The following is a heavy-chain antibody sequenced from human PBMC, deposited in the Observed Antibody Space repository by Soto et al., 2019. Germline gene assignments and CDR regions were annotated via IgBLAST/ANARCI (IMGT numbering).Heavy chain of an antibody. CDR3: ARAMPTAGYIYSEK. Sequence: QVDLVQSGAEVKEPGASVRISCEASGYTFTSYGIHWVRQAPGQRLEWMGWINTGSSNTRYSPEFQARVTITRDTSGSTAYIVLNSLRSEDTAVCYCARAMPTAGYIYSEKRGQGTLVTVSS. CDR1: GYTFTSYG. CDR2: INTGSSNT. J-gene: IGHJ4*02. D-gene: IGHD3-9*01. V-gene: IGHV1-3*04.